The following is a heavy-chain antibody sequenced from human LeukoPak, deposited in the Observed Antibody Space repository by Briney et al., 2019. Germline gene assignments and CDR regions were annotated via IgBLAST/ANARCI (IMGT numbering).Heavy chain of an antibody. V-gene: IGHV1-3*01. D-gene: IGHD1/OR15-1a*01. CDR3: ARGRGTNGSNRDFYYYCYMDV. Sequence: GASVKVSCKASGYIFTDYAIHWLRQAPGQRPEWMGWMNAGNGNTKYSQKFQGRITLIRDTSAATAYMELSSLRHDDLAVYYCARGRGTNGSNRDFYYYCYMDVWGKGTTVTVSS. J-gene: IGHJ6*03. CDR1: GYIFTDYA. CDR2: MNAGNGNT.